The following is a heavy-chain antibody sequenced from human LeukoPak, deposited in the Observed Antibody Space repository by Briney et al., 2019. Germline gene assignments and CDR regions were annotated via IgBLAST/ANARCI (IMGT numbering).Heavy chain of an antibody. CDR3: AREGGVGPTAPPDYYSYQMDV. Sequence: ASVKVPCKASGYTFISYGITWVRQAPGQGLGWMGWISPYTTKTNYAQSLQGRVTMTTDTSTSTAYMELRSLRSDDTAVYYCAREGGVGPTAPPDYYSYQMDVWGKGTTVTVSS. CDR1: GYTFISYG. D-gene: IGHD1-26*01. V-gene: IGHV1-18*01. CDR2: ISPYTTKT. J-gene: IGHJ6*03.